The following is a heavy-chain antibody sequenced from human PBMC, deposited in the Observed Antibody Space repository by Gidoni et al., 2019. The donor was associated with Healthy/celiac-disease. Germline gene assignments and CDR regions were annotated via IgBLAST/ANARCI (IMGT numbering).Heavy chain of an antibody. J-gene: IGHJ6*02. Sequence: QVQLVESGGGVVQPGRSLRLSCAASGFPFSSYGMHWVRQAPGKGLEWVAVISYDGSNKYYADSVKGRFTISRDNSKNTLYLQMNSLRAEDTAVYYCAKAEYSSSSPVFPTYYYYGMDVWGQGTTVTVSS. D-gene: IGHD6-6*01. V-gene: IGHV3-30*18. CDR2: ISYDGSNK. CDR3: AKAEYSSSSPVFPTYYYYGMDV. CDR1: GFPFSSYG.